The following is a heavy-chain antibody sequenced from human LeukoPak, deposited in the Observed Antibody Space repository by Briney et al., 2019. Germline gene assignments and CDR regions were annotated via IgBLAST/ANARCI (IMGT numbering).Heavy chain of an antibody. J-gene: IGHJ5*02. CDR3: ARDSITMVRGVRYWFDP. CDR1: GYTFTGYY. D-gene: IGHD3-10*01. Sequence: ASVKVSCKASGYTFTGYYMHWVQQAPGQGLEWMGWINPNSGGTNYAQKFQGRVTMTRDTSISTAYMELSRLRSDDTAVYYCARDSITMVRGVRYWFDPWGQGTLVTVSS. CDR2: INPNSGGT. V-gene: IGHV1-2*02.